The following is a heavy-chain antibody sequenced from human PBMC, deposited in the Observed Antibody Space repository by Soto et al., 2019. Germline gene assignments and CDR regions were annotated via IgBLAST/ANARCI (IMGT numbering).Heavy chain of an antibody. CDR1: GFSLSTSGVG. J-gene: IGHJ4*02. CDR2: IYWDDDK. CDR3: AHRPSYCSGGSCYSGFDY. D-gene: IGHD2-15*01. Sequence: QITLKESGPTLVKPTQTLTLTCTFSGFSLSTSGVGVGWIRQPPGKALEWLALIYWDDDKRYSPSLKSRLTITKDTSKNHVVLTMTIIDPVDTATYYCAHRPSYCSGGSCYSGFDYWGQGTLVTVSS. V-gene: IGHV2-5*02.